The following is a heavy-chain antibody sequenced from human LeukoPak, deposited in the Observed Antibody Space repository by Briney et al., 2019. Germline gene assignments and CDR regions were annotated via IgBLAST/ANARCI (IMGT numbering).Heavy chain of an antibody. CDR2: IIPIFGTA. J-gene: IGHJ1*01. CDR3: ARGPSVADLGGFQH. CDR1: GGTFSSYA. V-gene: IGHV1-69*01. Sequence: SVKVSCKASGGTFSSYAISWVRQAPGQGLEWMGGIIPIFGTANYAQKFQGRVTITADESTSTAYMELSSLRSEDTAVYYCARGPSVADLGGFQHWGQGTLVTVSS. D-gene: IGHD6-19*01.